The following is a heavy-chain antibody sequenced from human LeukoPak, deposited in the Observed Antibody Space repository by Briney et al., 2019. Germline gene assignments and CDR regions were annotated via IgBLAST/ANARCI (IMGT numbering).Heavy chain of an antibody. CDR3: ARPRDGYRSYFDY. Sequence: GGSLRLSCAASGFTFSNYDMHWVRQAPGKWLEWVATINHDGSEKYYLDSVKGRFTISRDSAKNSLYLQMTSLRVEDTAVYYCARPRDGYRSYFDYWGQGTLVTVSS. J-gene: IGHJ4*02. V-gene: IGHV3-7*04. CDR2: INHDGSEK. CDR1: GFTFSNYD. D-gene: IGHD5-24*01.